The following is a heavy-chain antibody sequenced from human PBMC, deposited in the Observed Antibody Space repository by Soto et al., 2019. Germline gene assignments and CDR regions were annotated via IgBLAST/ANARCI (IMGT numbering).Heavy chain of an antibody. CDR2: ISWNSGSI. CDR1: GFTFDDYA. V-gene: IGHV3-9*01. Sequence: SLRLSCAASGFTFDDYAMHWVRQAPGKGLEWVSGISWNSGSIGYADSVKGRFTISRDNAKNSLYLQMNSLRAEDTALYYCAKGGIQLWYYGMDVWGQGTTVTVSS. CDR3: AKGGIQLWYYGMDV. D-gene: IGHD5-18*01. J-gene: IGHJ6*02.